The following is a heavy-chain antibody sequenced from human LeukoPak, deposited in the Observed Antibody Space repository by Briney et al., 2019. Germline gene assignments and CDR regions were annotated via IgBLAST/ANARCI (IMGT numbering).Heavy chain of an antibody. J-gene: IGHJ5*02. CDR1: GYTFTTYA. CDR2: INTNTGNP. V-gene: IGHV7-4-1*02. D-gene: IGHD6-19*01. Sequence: ASVKVSCKASGYTFTTYAMNWVRQAPEQGLEWMGWINTNTGNPTYAQGFTGRFVFSLDTSVSTAYLQISSLRAEDTAVYYCARYTSGYYRWFDPWGQGTLVTVSS. CDR3: ARYTSGYYRWFDP.